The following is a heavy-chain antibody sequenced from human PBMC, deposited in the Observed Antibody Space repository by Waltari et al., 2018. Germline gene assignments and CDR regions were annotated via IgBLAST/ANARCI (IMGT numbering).Heavy chain of an antibody. V-gene: IGHV4-38-2*01. CDR2: IYHSGRT. Sequence: QVQLQESGPGLVKPSETLSLTCAVSGYSISSGYYWGWIRQPPGKGLEWIGSIYHSGRTYYNPSLKSRVTISVDTSKNQFSLKLSSVTAADTAVYYCARHDYGSGSYYYFDYWGQGTLVTVSS. CDR3: ARHDYGSGSYYYFDY. J-gene: IGHJ4*02. CDR1: GYSISSGYY. D-gene: IGHD3-10*01.